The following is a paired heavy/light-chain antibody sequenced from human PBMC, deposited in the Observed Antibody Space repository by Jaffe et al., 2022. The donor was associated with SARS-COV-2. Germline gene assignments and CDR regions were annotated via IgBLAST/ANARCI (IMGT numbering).Light chain of an antibody. CDR3: QSYGSSVV. CDR2: EDN. CDR1: SGSIANNY. J-gene: IGLJ2*01. Sequence: NFVLTQPHSVSESPGKTVTISCTRNSGSIANNYVHWYQQRPGSSPTTVIYEDNQRPSGVPDRFSGSIDSSSNSASLTISGLKTEDEADYYCQSYGSSVVFGGGTKLTVL. V-gene: IGLV6-57*01.
Heavy chain of an antibody. CDR3: AGRYYYDRSGRYYYYGMDV. D-gene: IGHD3-22*01. CDR1: GFTFSTYG. Sequence: QVQLVESGGGVVQPGTSLRLSCAASGFTFSTYGMHWVRQAPGKGLEWVAVISYDGSNKYYADSVKGRFTISRDNSMNTLYVQMNSLRPEDSAVYYCAGRYYYDRSGRYYYYGMDVWGQGTTVTVSS. V-gene: IGHV3-30*03. CDR2: ISYDGSNK. J-gene: IGHJ6*02.